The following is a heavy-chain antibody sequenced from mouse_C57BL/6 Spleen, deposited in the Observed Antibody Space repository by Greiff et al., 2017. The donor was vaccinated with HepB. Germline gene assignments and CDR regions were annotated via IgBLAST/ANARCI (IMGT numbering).Heavy chain of an antibody. D-gene: IGHD1-1*01. J-gene: IGHJ4*01. CDR3: AASITTVVELYAMDY. Sequence: QVQLQQSGPELVKPGASVKLSCKASGYTFTSYDINWVKQRPGQGLEWIGWIYPRDGSTKYNEKFKGKATLTVDTSSSTAYMELHSLTSEDSAVYFCAASITTVVELYAMDYWGQGTSVTVSS. CDR1: GYTFTSYD. CDR2: IYPRDGST. V-gene: IGHV1-85*01.